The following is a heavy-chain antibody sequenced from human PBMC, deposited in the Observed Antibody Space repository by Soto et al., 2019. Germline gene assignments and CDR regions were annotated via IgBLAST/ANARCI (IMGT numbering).Heavy chain of an antibody. CDR1: GYTFTRYD. J-gene: IGHJ4*02. V-gene: IGHV1-8*01. CDR3: ARDSVYYSASSGYSTGFDY. CDR2: MNPNSGNR. D-gene: IGHD3-22*01. Sequence: ASVKVSCKASGYTFTRYDFNWVRQATGQGLEGMGWMNPNSGNRGYAQKFEGRVTMTRNTSISTAYMELSSLRSEDTAVYYCARDSVYYSASSGYSTGFDYWGQGXLVTVYS.